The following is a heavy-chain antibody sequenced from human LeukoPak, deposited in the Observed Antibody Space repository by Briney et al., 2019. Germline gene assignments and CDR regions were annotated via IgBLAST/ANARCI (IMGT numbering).Heavy chain of an antibody. Sequence: SETLSLTCTVSCGSISSSLYYWGWIRQPPGKGLEWVGSIYYGANTYYNPSLESRLTISVDTSKNQLSLKLRSVTAADTALYFCAGGQTLDWLSNYFDSWGQGSLVIVSS. CDR2: IYYGANT. V-gene: IGHV4-39*01. J-gene: IGHJ4*02. CDR3: AGGQTLDWLSNYFDS. D-gene: IGHD3-3*01. CDR1: CGSISSSLYY.